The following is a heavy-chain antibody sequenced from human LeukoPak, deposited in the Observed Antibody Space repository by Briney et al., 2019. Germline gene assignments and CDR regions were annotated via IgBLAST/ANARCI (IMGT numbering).Heavy chain of an antibody. CDR3: VLGPIFGVVQNWFDP. J-gene: IGHJ5*02. D-gene: IGHD3-3*01. CDR2: ILYSENT. CDR1: GGSISSYY. Sequence: PSETLSLTCTVSGGSISSYYWSWIRQPPGKGLEWIGHILYSENTNFNPSLKSRVTISVDTSKNQLSLKLSSVTAADTAAYYCVLGPIFGVVQNWFDPWGQGTLVTVSS. V-gene: IGHV4-59*08.